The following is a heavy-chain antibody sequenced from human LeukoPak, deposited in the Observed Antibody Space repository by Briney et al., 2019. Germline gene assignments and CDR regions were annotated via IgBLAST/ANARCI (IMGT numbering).Heavy chain of an antibody. D-gene: IGHD2-2*01. J-gene: IGHJ6*04. CDR1: GGTFSSYA. V-gene: IGHV1-69*04. CDR2: IIPIFGIA. Sequence: SVKVSCKASGGTFSSYAISWVRQAPGQGLEWMGRIIPIFGIANYAQKFQGRVTITADKSTSTAYMELSSLRSEDTAVYYCARGDGCSSTSCYGMDVWGKGTTVTVSS. CDR3: ARGDGCSSTSCYGMDV.